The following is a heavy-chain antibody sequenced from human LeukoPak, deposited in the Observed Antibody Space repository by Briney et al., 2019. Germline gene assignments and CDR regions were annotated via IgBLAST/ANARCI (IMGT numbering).Heavy chain of an antibody. CDR3: ARLPGIVATIGAFDI. Sequence: PGGSLRLSCAASGFTFSSYSMNWVRQAPGKGLEWVSYISSSSSTIYYADSVKGRFTISRDNAKNSLYLQMNSLRAEDTAVYYCARLPGIVATIGAFDIWGQGTMVTVSS. CDR1: GFTFSSYS. CDR2: ISSSSSTI. V-gene: IGHV3-48*04. J-gene: IGHJ3*02. D-gene: IGHD5-12*01.